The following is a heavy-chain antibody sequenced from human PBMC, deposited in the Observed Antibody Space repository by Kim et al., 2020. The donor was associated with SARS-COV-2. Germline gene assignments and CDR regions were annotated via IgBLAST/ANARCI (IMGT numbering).Heavy chain of an antibody. CDR3: ARGIDYDSSGDGV. D-gene: IGHD3-22*01. Sequence: YDPSLKSRGTRSVDASKNQLSRKLSAVTAADTAVYYCARGIDYDSSGDGVWGQGTLVTVSS. V-gene: IGHV4-31*02. J-gene: IGHJ4*02.